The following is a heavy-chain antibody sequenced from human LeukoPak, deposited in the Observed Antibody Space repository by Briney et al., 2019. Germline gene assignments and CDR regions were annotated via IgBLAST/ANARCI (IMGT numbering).Heavy chain of an antibody. CDR2: MYLSGTT. D-gene: IGHD3-22*01. Sequence: SETLSLTCTVSGDSINSLDLWSWVRQPPGKGLEWIGEMYLSGTTHSTPSVKSRVTISIDKSKNQFFLNLSSVTAADTAVYYCAGLVGRYSSGLYYYYFDYWGQGTLVTVSS. V-gene: IGHV4-4*02. CDR3: AGLVGRYSSGLYYYYFDY. J-gene: IGHJ4*02. CDR1: GDSINSLDL.